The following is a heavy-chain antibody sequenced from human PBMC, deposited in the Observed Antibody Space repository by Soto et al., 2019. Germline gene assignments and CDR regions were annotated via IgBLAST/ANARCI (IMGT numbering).Heavy chain of an antibody. CDR2: TIPLFGTT. Sequence: QVQLVQSGVEVKKPGSSVRVSCKASGDTFKNSVISWVRQAPGQGLEWMGGTIPLFGTTDYAQKFQGRLTITPDESTTRSYMEVSRLTSEDTAVYYCVAELDFGKLSVVWGQGTTVIVSS. D-gene: IGHD3-10*01. CDR3: VAELDFGKLSVV. V-gene: IGHV1-69*01. CDR1: GDTFKNSV. J-gene: IGHJ3*01.